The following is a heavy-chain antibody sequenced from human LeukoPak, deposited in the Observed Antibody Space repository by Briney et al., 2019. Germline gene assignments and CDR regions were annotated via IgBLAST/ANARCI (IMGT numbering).Heavy chain of an antibody. CDR1: GFTFSSYG. Sequence: PGRSLRLSCAASGFTFSSYGMHWVRQAPGKGLEWVAVISYDGSNKYYADSVKGRFTISRDDSKNTLYLQMNSLRAEDTAVYYCAKEGRCSGGSCYWSQHWGQGTLVTVSS. D-gene: IGHD2-15*01. CDR3: AKEGRCSGGSCYWSQH. V-gene: IGHV3-30*18. CDR2: ISYDGSNK. J-gene: IGHJ1*01.